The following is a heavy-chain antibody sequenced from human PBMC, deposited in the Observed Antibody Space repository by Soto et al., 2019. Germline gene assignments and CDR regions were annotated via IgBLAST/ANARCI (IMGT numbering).Heavy chain of an antibody. CDR3: ARASGPFDY. CDR1: GFIFSTDG. D-gene: IGHD2-8*02. CDR2: IWYDGSDK. V-gene: IGHV3-33*01. J-gene: IGHJ4*02. Sequence: QVQLVESGGGVVQPGRSLRLSCAASGFIFSTDGMHWVRQAPGKGLEWVAVIWYDGSDKYYADSVKGRFTISRDNSKNTLYLQMNSLRAEDTAVYYCARASGPFDYWGQGTLVTVSS.